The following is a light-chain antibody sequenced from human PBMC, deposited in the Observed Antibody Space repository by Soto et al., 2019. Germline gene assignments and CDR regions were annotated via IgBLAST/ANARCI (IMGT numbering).Light chain of an antibody. CDR1: QSVSSY. J-gene: IGKJ4*01. CDR2: DAS. CDR3: QQRSNWPLT. V-gene: IGKV3-11*01. Sequence: EIVLTQSPATLSLSPEERATLSCRASQSVSSYLAWYQQKPGQAPRLLIYDASNRATGIPARFSGSGSGTDFTLTISSLDPEDFAVYYCQQRSNWPLTFGGGTKVEIK.